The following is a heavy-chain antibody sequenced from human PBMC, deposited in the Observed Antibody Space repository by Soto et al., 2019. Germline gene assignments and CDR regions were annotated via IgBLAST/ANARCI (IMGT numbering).Heavy chain of an antibody. D-gene: IGHD4-17*01. Sequence: EVQLLESGGGLVQPGGSLRLSCAATGFTFSSYAMSWVRQAPGKGLEWVSAISGSGGSTYYADSVKGRFTISRDNSKNTLYLQMHSLRAEDTAVYYCAKGGNYGPNPLDYWGQGTLVTVSS. CDR2: ISGSGGST. V-gene: IGHV3-23*01. CDR1: GFTFSSYA. J-gene: IGHJ4*02. CDR3: AKGGNYGPNPLDY.